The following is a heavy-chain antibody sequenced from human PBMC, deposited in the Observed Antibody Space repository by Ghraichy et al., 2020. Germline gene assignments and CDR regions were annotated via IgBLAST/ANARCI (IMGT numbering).Heavy chain of an antibody. CDR1: GFTFDDYA. J-gene: IGHJ6*02. CDR3: AKDGLRSYYYDSSGYPYYYYGMDV. Sequence: GGSLRLSCAASGFTFDDYAMHWVRQAPGKGLEWVSGISWNSGSIGYADSVKGRFTISRDNAKNSLYLQMNSLRAEDTALYYCAKDGLRSYYYDSSGYPYYYYGMDVWGQGTTVTVSS. D-gene: IGHD3-22*01. CDR2: ISWNSGSI. V-gene: IGHV3-9*01.